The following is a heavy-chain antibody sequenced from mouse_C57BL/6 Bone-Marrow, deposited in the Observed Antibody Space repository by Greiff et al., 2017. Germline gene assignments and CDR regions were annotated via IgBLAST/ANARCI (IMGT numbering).Heavy chain of an antibody. Sequence: EVMLVESGGDLVKPGGSLKLSCAASGFTFSSYGMPWVRQTPDQRLEWVATISSGRSYTYYPDTVKGRFTISRDNAKNTLYLQMSSLKSEDTAMYYCARHGSDGYFPWCQGTLVTVSA. CDR2: ISSGRSYT. D-gene: IGHD2-3*01. CDR1: GFTFSSYG. J-gene: IGHJ3*01. V-gene: IGHV5-6*01. CDR3: ARHGSDGYFP.